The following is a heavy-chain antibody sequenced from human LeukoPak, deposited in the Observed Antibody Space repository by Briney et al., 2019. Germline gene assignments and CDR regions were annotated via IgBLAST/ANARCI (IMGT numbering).Heavy chain of an antibody. D-gene: IGHD3-22*01. J-gene: IGHJ3*02. V-gene: IGHV3-20*04. CDR3: ASDVTLIVTFIGDAFDI. CDR1: GFTLSTYA. CDR2: IDWNGDNT. Sequence: GGSLRLSCAASGFTLSTYAMSWVRQAPGKGLEWVATIDWNGDNTAYADSVKGRFTISRDNAKNSLYLQMNSLRAEDTALYYCASDVTLIVTFIGDAFDIWGQGTMVTVSS.